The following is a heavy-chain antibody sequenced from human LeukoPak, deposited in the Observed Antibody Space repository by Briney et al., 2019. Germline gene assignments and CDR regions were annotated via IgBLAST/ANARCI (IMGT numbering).Heavy chain of an antibody. V-gene: IGHV1-69*05. CDR1: GGTFSSYA. CDR2: IIPIFGTA. Sequence: SVKVSCKASGGTFSSYAISWVRQAPGQGLEWMGRIIPIFGTANYAQKLQGRVTITTDESTSTACMELSSLRSEDTAVYYCAGISSGRDYYFDYWGQGTLVTVSS. D-gene: IGHD6-19*01. J-gene: IGHJ4*02. CDR3: AGISSGRDYYFDY.